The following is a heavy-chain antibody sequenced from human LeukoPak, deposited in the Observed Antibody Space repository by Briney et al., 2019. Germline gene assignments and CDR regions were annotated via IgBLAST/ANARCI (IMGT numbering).Heavy chain of an antibody. V-gene: IGHV1-69*06. J-gene: IGHJ5*02. Sequence: GASVKVSCKASGRTFTSYAISWGPQAPGQRLEWMGGFIPIFGTANYAQKFQGRVTITADKSTSTAYMEVSSLRSEDTAVYYCAREGYYYSSGPPENWFDPWGQGTLVTVSS. CDR3: AREGYYYSSGPPENWFDP. D-gene: IGHD3-22*01. CDR2: FIPIFGTA. CDR1: GRTFTSYA.